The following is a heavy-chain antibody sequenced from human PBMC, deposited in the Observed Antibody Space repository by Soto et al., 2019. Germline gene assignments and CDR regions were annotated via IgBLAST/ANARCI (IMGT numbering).Heavy chain of an antibody. Sequence: KPSETLSLTCAVYGGSFSGYYWSWIRQPPGKGLEWIGEINHSGSTNYNPSLKSRVTISVDTSKNQFSLKLSSVTAADTAVYYCARDRVRGGRDGYNYAFDIWGQGTMVTVSS. V-gene: IGHV4-34*01. D-gene: IGHD5-12*01. CDR1: GGSFSGYY. CDR3: ARDRVRGGRDGYNYAFDI. CDR2: INHSGST. J-gene: IGHJ3*02.